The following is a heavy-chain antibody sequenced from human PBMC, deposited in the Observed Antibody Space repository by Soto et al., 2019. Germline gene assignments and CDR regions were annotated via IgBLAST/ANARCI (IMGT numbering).Heavy chain of an antibody. D-gene: IGHD5-12*01. V-gene: IGHV4-4*02. CDR3: ASRDPGNSVDF. CDR2: IYRTGST. CDR1: VGSCASING. Sequence: PSETPCLTWAVSVGSCASINGCTFVRQPPGQGLERIGEIYRTGSTNYNPSLKSRVTISLDKSENQFSLKVTSLTAADTAVYYCASRDPGNSVDFWGQGTLVTV. J-gene: IGHJ4*02.